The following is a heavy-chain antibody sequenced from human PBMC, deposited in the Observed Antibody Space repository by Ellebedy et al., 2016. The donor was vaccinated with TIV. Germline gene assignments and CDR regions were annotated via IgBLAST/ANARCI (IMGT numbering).Heavy chain of an antibody. D-gene: IGHD4-17*01. V-gene: IGHV3-7*01. J-gene: IGHJ5*02. CDR3: ARRGSYGDYAVQINSWLDP. Sequence: GESLKISCAASGFSFRSYWMSWVRQAPGKGLEWVANIYQDGSDEYYVDSVKGRFTISRDNDNKALFLQMNSLRVEDTAVYYCARRGSYGDYAVQINSWLDPWGQGTLVTVSS. CDR2: IYQDGSDE. CDR1: GFSFRSYW.